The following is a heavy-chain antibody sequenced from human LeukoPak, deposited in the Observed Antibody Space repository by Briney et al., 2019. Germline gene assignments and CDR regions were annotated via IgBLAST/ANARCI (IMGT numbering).Heavy chain of an antibody. CDR1: GGSISSSSAY. Sequence: PSGTLSLTCAVSGGSISSSSAYWGWIRQPPGKGLEWIGSIYYSKNTYYNPSLKSRVTISADTSKNQFSLTLGSVSATDTAVYYCVSPRGFSYGYFDYWGQGTLVTVSS. D-gene: IGHD5-18*01. V-gene: IGHV4-39*01. J-gene: IGHJ4*02. CDR2: IYYSKNT. CDR3: VSPRGFSYGYFDY.